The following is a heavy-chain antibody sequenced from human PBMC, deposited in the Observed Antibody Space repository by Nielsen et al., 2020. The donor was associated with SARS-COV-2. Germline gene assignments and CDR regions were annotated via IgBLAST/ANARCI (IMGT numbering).Heavy chain of an antibody. Sequence: ASVKVSCKASEYTFTSYAMHWVRQAPGQRLEWMGWINAGYGTTKYSRKFQGRVTITRDTSASTAYMELSSLRSEDTAMYYCARGYCSGGNCYYYYGMDVWGQGTTVTVSS. D-gene: IGHD2-15*01. CDR2: INAGYGTT. J-gene: IGHJ6*02. CDR1: EYTFTSYA. V-gene: IGHV1-3*01. CDR3: ARGYCSGGNCYYYYGMDV.